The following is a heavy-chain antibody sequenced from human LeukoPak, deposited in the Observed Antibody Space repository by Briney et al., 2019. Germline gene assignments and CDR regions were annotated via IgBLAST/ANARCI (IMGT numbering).Heavy chain of an antibody. V-gene: IGHV4-61*02. J-gene: IGHJ6*03. D-gene: IGHD3-10*01. CDR3: ARAAGSGSYFYYYYYMDV. CDR2: IYTSGST. CDR1: GGSISSGSYY. Sequence: KPSETLSLTCTVSGGSISSGSYYWSWIRQPAGKGLEWIGRIYTSGSTNYNPSLKSRVTISVDTSKNQFSLKLSSVTAADTAVYYCARAAGSGSYFYYYYYMDVWGKGTTVTISS.